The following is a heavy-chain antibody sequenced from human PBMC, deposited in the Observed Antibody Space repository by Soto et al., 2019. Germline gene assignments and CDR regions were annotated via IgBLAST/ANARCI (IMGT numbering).Heavy chain of an antibody. V-gene: IGHV3-11*01. CDR3: ARSYSSGWEFDY. Sequence: PGGSLRLSCGVSGFTFSNYYMSWIRQAPGKGLEWVSYISSTGRTIYYADSVKGRFTVSRDNAQNSLSLKLNSLRVEDTAVYYCARSYSSGWEFDYWGQGTQVTVSS. CDR2: ISSTGRTI. D-gene: IGHD6-19*01. J-gene: IGHJ4*02. CDR1: GFTFSNYY.